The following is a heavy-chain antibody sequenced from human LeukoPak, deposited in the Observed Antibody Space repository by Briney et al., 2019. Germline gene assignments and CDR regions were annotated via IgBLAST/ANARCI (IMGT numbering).Heavy chain of an antibody. D-gene: IGHD3-22*01. J-gene: IGHJ4*02. V-gene: IGHV3-23*01. CDR1: GFSFSIYA. Sequence: GGSLRFSCAASGFSFSIYAMSWVRQAPGKGLEWVSGISGSGGSTYYADSVKGRFTISRDNSKNTLYLQMNNLRAEDTAVYYCYGYYDSSGYLNFDSWGQGTLVTVSS. CDR3: YGYYDSSGYLNFDS. CDR2: ISGSGGST.